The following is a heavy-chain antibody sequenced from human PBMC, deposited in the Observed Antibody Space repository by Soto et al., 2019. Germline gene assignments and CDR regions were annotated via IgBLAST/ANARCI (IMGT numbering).Heavy chain of an antibody. J-gene: IGHJ4*02. CDR1: GYTFTSYG. V-gene: IGHV1-18*01. Sequence: QVQLVQSGAEVKKPGASVKVSCKASGYTFTSYGISWVRPAPGQGLEWMGWISAYNGNTNYAQKLQGRVTMTTDTPTSTAYMGLRSLRSDDTAVYYCARDRGSYALDYWGQGTRVTVSS. D-gene: IGHD1-26*01. CDR2: ISAYNGNT. CDR3: ARDRGSYALDY.